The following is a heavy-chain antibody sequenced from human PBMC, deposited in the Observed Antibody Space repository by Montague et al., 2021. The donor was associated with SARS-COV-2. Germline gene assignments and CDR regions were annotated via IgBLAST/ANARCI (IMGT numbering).Heavy chain of an antibody. CDR2: SYYRSKWYN. J-gene: IGHJ4*02. CDR3: ARDRDLSSWDY. V-gene: IGHV6-1*01. D-gene: IGHD6-13*01. Sequence: CAISGDSVSSNSAACNWIRQSPSRGFQWLGRSYYRSKWYNEYAVSVKSRITINPDTSKNQFSLQLNSVTPEDTAMYYCARDRDLSSWDYWGQGTLVTVSS. CDR1: GDSVSSNSAA.